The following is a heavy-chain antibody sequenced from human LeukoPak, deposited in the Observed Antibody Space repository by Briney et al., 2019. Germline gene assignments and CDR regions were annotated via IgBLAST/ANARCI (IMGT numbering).Heavy chain of an antibody. V-gene: IGHV4-39*01. CDR2: VYYTGST. CDR3: ARHVAYSPRRQGAFDV. J-gene: IGHJ3*01. Sequence: PSETLSLTCAVSDVSISTESYYWGWVRQPPGKGLEWIGNVYYTGSTDYTPSLKSRVTISVDMSKNQFSLDLTSVTAADTAVYYCARHVAYSPRRQGAFDVWGQGTTVYVSS. CDR1: DVSISTESYY. D-gene: IGHD3-16*01.